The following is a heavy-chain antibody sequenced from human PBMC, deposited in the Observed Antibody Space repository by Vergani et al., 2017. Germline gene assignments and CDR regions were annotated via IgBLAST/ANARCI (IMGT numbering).Heavy chain of an antibody. Sequence: EVQLVESGGGLVQPWGSLRLSCAASGFTFSSYWMHWVRQAPGKGLVWVSRINSDGSSTSYADSVKGRFTISRDNAKNTLYLQMNSLRAEDTAVYYCARDPYDFWSGYYEGYFDYWGQGTLVTVSS. D-gene: IGHD3-3*01. CDR3: ARDPYDFWSGYYEGYFDY. CDR1: GFTFSSYW. V-gene: IGHV3-74*01. J-gene: IGHJ4*02. CDR2: INSDGSST.